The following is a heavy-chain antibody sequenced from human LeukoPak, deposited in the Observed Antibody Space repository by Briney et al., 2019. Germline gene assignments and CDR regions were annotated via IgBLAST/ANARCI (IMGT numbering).Heavy chain of an antibody. CDR1: GYTFTGYY. J-gene: IGHJ4*02. D-gene: IGHD6-6*01. CDR3: ARVYSSSSLAFDY. V-gene: IGHV1-2*06. CDR2: INPNSGGT. Sequence: ASVQVSCKASGYTFTGYYMHWVRQAPGQGLEWMGRINPNSGGTNYAQKFQGRVTMTRDTSISTAYMELSRLRSDDTAVYYCARVYSSSSLAFDYWGQGTLVTVSS.